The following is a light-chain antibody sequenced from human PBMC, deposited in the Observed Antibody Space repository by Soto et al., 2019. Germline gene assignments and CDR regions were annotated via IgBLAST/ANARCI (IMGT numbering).Light chain of an antibody. CDR2: GAS. V-gene: IGKV3-20*01. CDR1: QSVSSSY. Sequence: EIVLTQSPGTLSLSRGERATLSCRASQSVSSSYLAWYQQKPGQAPRLLIYGASSRATGIPDRFSGSGSGTDFPLTISRLEPEDFAVYYCQQYGSSPPWTFGQGTKVEIK. J-gene: IGKJ1*01. CDR3: QQYGSSPPWT.